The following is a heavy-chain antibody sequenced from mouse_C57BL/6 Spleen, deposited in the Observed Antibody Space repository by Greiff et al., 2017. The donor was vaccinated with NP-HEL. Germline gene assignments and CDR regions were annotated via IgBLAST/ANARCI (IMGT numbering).Heavy chain of an antibody. CDR1: GYAFSSSW. V-gene: IGHV1-82*01. J-gene: IGHJ2*01. Sequence: VQVVESGPELVKPGASVKISCKASGYAFSSSWMNWVKQRPGKGLEWIGRIYPGDGDTNYNGKFKGKATLTADKSSSTAYMQLSSLTSEDSAVYFCARKGDPYFDYWGQGTTLTVSS. CDR3: ARKGDPYFDY. CDR2: IYPGDGDT.